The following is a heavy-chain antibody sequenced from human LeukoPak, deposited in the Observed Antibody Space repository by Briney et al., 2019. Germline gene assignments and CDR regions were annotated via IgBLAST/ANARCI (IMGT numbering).Heavy chain of an antibody. CDR2: ISSSSTYI. CDR1: GFSFRSYS. V-gene: IGHV3-21*04. D-gene: IGHD6-6*01. J-gene: IGHJ4*02. Sequence: PGGSLRLSCAASGFSFRSYSMNWVRQAPGKGLEWVSFISSSSTYIYYADSMKGRFTISRDNAKNSLFLQMNSLRAEDMALYYCAKAPIAARLGHYFDYWGQGTLVTVSS. CDR3: AKAPIAARLGHYFDY.